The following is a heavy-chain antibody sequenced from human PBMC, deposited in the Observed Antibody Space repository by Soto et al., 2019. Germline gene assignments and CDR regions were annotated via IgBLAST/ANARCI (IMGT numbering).Heavy chain of an antibody. V-gene: IGHV4-34*01. J-gene: IGHJ4*02. D-gene: IGHD1-26*01. CDR1: GGSLSGYY. Sequence: QVQLQQWGAGLLKPSETLSLTCAVYGGSLSGYYWSWIRQPPGKALEWIGEINHSGNTNYNPSLKSRVTISVDTSKNQLFLNLSSVTAADTAMYYCARHHVRGRTIAGAAEFWDQGTLVTVSS. CDR3: ARHHVRGRTIAGAAEF. CDR2: INHSGNT.